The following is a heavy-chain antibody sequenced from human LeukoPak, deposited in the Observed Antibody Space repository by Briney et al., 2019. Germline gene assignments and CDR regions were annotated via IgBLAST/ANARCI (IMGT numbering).Heavy chain of an antibody. J-gene: IGHJ4*02. CDR2: IDPSDSYT. V-gene: IGHV5-10-1*01. D-gene: IGHD6-6*01. CDR1: GYSFTSYW. CDR3: ARAEYSSPIDY. Sequence: GESLRISCKGSGYSFTSYWISWVRQMPGKGLEWMGRIDPSDSYTNYSPSFQGHVTISADKPINTAYLQWSSLKASDSAMYYCARAEYSSPIDYWGQGTLVTVSS.